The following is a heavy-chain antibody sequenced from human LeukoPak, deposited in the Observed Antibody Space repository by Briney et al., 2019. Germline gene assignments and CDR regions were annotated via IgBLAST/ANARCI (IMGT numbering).Heavy chain of an antibody. CDR2: IKQDGSEK. J-gene: IGHJ4*02. CDR3: ERSRGTYYYDSSGYLDY. CDR1: GFTFSSYW. D-gene: IGHD3-22*01. Sequence: GGSLRLSCAASGFTFSSYWMSWVRQAPGKGLEWVANIKQDGSEKYYVDSVKGRFTISRDNAKNSLYLQMNSLRAEDTAVYYCERSRGTYYYDSSGYLDYWGQGTLVTVSS. V-gene: IGHV3-7*01.